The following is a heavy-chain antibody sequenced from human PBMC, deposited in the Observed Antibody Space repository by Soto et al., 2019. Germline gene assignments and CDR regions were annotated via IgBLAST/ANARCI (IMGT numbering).Heavy chain of an antibody. Sequence: LSLTCTVSGGSISNYYWSWIRQPPGKGLEWIGYIYYSGNTNYNPSLRSRVTISVDISKNQFSLKLTSVTAADTAVYYCARFLATVVTPVKAFDIWGQGTMVTVSS. CDR1: GGSISNYY. CDR2: IYYSGNT. V-gene: IGHV4-59*12. CDR3: ARFLATVVTPVKAFDI. J-gene: IGHJ3*02. D-gene: IGHD4-17*01.